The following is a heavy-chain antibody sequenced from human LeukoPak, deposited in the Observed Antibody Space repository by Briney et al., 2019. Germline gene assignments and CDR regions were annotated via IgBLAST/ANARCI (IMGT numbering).Heavy chain of an antibody. CDR2: IYHSGST. CDR1: GYSISSGYY. V-gene: IGHV4-38-2*02. CDR3: ARTNYYGSGSYSPNWFDP. Sequence: SETLSLTCTVSGYSISSGYYWGWIRQPPGKGLEWIGSIYHSGSTYYNPSLKSRVTISVDTFKNQFSLKLSSVTAADTAVYYCARTNYYGSGSYSPNWFDPWGQGTLVTVSS. J-gene: IGHJ5*02. D-gene: IGHD3-10*01.